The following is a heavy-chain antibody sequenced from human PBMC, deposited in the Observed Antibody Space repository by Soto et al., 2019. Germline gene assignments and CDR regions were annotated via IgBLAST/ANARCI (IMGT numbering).Heavy chain of an antibody. J-gene: IGHJ6*02. CDR1: GGTFSNYA. V-gene: IGHV1-69*06. Sequence: QVPLVQSGAEVKKPGSSVKVSCKASGGTFSNYAISWVRQAPGQGLEWMGGVIPLFGAANSAQKFQGRVTITAVKSSRIAYMELRSLRCEATAVVYCAIGGVITSCLINYFYTGLDVLVLGSTFTVS. CDR3: AIGGVITSCLINYFYTGLDV. D-gene: IGHD3-22*01. CDR2: VIPLFGAA.